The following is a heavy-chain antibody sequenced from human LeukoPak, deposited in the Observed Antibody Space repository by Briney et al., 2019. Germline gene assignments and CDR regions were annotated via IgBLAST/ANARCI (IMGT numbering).Heavy chain of an antibody. Sequence: PSETLSLTCTVSGGSISSYYWSWIRQPPGKGLEWIGYISYSGSTNYNPSLKSRVTISLDTSKNQLSLKLSSVTTADTAVYYCARSTVAGWYSNFDYWGQGTLVTVSS. CDR3: ARSTVAGWYSNFDY. V-gene: IGHV4-59*01. J-gene: IGHJ4*02. CDR1: GGSISSYY. CDR2: ISYSGST. D-gene: IGHD6-19*01.